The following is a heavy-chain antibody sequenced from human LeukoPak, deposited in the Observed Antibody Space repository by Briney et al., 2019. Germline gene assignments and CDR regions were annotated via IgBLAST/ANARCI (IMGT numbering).Heavy chain of an antibody. V-gene: IGHV3-21*01. CDR2: ISSSSSYI. J-gene: IGHJ4*02. CDR1: GFTFSSYS. Sequence: GGSLRLSCAASGFTFSSYSMNWVRQAPGKGLEWVLSISSSSSYIYYADSVKGRFTISRDNAKNSLYLQMNSLRAEDTAVYYCARTLYYDSSGIDYWGQGTLVTVSS. D-gene: IGHD3-22*01. CDR3: ARTLYYDSSGIDY.